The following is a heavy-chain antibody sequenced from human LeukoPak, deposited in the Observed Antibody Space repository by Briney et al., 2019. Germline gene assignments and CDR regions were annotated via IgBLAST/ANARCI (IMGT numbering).Heavy chain of an antibody. CDR3: ARERYYYDSSGYWGPKFDAFDI. J-gene: IGHJ3*02. Sequence: PGGSLRLSCAASGFTFSSYGMHWIRQAPGKGLEWVSYISSSGSTIYYADSVKGRFTISRDNAKNSLYLQMNSLRAEDTAVYYCARERYYYDSSGYWGPKFDAFDIWGQGTMVTVSS. V-gene: IGHV3-48*04. D-gene: IGHD3-22*01. CDR1: GFTFSSYG. CDR2: ISSSGSTI.